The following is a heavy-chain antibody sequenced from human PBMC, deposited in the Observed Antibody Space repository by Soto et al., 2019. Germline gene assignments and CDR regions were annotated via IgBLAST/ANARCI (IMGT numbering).Heavy chain of an antibody. J-gene: IGHJ3*02. CDR3: ASHDYYDSSGYYYVGAFDI. Sequence: GASVKVSCKASGYTFNSYGITWVRQAPGQGLEWMGWISAYNGNTNYAQKLQGRVTMTTDTSTSTAYMELRSLRSDDTAVYYCASHDYYDSSGYYYVGAFDIWGQGTMVTVSS. CDR2: ISAYNGNT. CDR1: GYTFNSYG. V-gene: IGHV1-18*01. D-gene: IGHD3-22*01.